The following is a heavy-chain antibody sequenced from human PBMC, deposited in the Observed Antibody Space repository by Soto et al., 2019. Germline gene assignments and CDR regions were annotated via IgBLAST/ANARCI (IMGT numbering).Heavy chain of an antibody. CDR1: GFTFSNYW. CDR3: EGGVHYGGVFYPPVGFAY. V-gene: IGHV3-74*01. D-gene: IGHD2-21*01. J-gene: IGHJ4*02. Sequence: WGSLILSCSASGFTFSNYWMHWVRQGPGKGLVWVARLNIDGSTRNYADSVKGRFTISRDNAQNTLFLQMNSLSAEDTAVYYCEGGVHYGGVFYPPVGFAYGGQGTQVTVP. CDR2: LNIDGSTR.